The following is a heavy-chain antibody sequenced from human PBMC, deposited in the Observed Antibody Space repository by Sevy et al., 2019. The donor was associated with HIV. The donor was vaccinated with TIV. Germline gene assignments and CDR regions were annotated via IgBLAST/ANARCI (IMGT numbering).Heavy chain of an antibody. CDR3: ARDLLVGSTYVFDI. Sequence: GGSLRLSCAASGFTFSNYNMNWVRQAPGEGLKWVSSISSSSADIYYTDSVKGRFIVSRDNSRKSLFLQMNGLSAEDTALYYCARDLLVGSTYVFDIWGRGTMVTVSS. J-gene: IGHJ3*02. CDR1: GFTFSNYN. D-gene: IGHD1-26*01. V-gene: IGHV3-21*01. CDR2: ISSSSADI.